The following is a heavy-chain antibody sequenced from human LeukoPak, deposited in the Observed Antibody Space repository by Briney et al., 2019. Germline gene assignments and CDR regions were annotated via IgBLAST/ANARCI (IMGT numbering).Heavy chain of an antibody. Sequence: GASVKVSCKASGGTFSSYAISWVRQAPGQGLEWMGGIIPIFGTANYAQKFQGRVTITADESTSTAYMELSSLRSEDTAVYYCARDPYSGYDERYFDYWGQGTLVTVSS. D-gene: IGHD5-12*01. CDR1: GGTFSSYA. CDR3: ARDPYSGYDERYFDY. CDR2: IIPIFGTA. V-gene: IGHV1-69*13. J-gene: IGHJ4*02.